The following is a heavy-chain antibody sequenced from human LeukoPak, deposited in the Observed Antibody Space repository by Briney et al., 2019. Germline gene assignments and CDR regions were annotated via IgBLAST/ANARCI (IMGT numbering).Heavy chain of an antibody. Sequence: SETLSLTCTVSGGSISSYYWSWIRQPPGKGLEWIANIYHTGSTNYNPSLSSRVTISIDTAKNQFSLKLTSVTAADTPVYYCARRGRNSSGWQDYLWGQGTLVTVSS. D-gene: IGHD6-25*01. V-gene: IGHV4-59*01. CDR2: IYHTGST. J-gene: IGHJ4*02. CDR3: ARRGRNSSGWQDYL. CDR1: GGSISSYY.